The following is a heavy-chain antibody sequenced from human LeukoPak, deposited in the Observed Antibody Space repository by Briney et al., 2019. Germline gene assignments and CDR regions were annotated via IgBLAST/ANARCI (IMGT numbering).Heavy chain of an antibody. D-gene: IGHD6-13*01. J-gene: IGHJ4*02. V-gene: IGHV3-23*01. CDR1: GFTFSSYA. CDR3: AKASHPGIAAAGPDY. Sequence: PGGSLRLSCAASGFTFSSYAMSWVRQAPGKGLERVSAISGSGGSTYYADSVKGRFTISRDNSKNTLYLQMNSLRAEDTAVYYCAKASHPGIAAAGPDYWGQGTLVTVSS. CDR2: ISGSGGST.